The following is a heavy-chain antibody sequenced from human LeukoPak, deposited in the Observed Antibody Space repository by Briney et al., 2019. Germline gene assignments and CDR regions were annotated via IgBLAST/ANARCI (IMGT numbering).Heavy chain of an antibody. V-gene: IGHV4-39*07. CDR1: GGSISSSSYY. J-gene: IGHJ5*02. D-gene: IGHD3-10*01. CDR3: ARAKGRITMVRSHSNWFDP. Sequence: SETLSLTCTVSGGSISSSSYYWGWIRQPPGKGLEWIGEINHSGSTNYNPSLKSRVTISVDTSKNQFSLKLSSVTAADTAVYYCARAKGRITMVRSHSNWFDPWGQGTLVTVSS. CDR2: INHSGST.